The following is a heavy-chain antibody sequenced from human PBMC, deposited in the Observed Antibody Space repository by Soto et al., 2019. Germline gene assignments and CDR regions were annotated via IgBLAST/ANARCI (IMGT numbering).Heavy chain of an antibody. Sequence: PSETLSLTXTXSGGSVSSGGXDWSXIRQPPGKGLEWIGYIYYSGSTNYNPSLKSRVTISVDTSKNQFSLKLSSVTAADTAVYYCARSPTYGYYDFWSGYXWFDPWGQGTLVTVS. V-gene: IGHV4-61*08. J-gene: IGHJ5*02. D-gene: IGHD3-3*01. CDR3: ARSPTYGYYDFWSGYXWFDP. CDR2: IYYSGST. CDR1: GGSVSSGGXD.